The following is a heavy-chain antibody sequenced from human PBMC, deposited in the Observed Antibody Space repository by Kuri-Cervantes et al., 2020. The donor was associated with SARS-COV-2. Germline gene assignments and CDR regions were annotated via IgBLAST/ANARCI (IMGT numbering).Heavy chain of an antibody. J-gene: IGHJ5*02. CDR2: IFYTGIT. V-gene: IGHV4-59*01. Sequence: ESLKISCTVSGGSISSYYWSWIRQPPGKGLEWIGYIFYTGITNYNPSLKSRVTISLDTSKNQLSLKLSSVTAADTALYYCARDGRNFDPWGQGTLVTVSS. CDR1: GGSISSYY. D-gene: IGHD1-14*01. CDR3: ARDGRNFDP.